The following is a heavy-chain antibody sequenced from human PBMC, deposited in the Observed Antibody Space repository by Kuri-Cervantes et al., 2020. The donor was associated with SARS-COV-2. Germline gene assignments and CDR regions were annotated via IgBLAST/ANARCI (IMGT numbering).Heavy chain of an antibody. D-gene: IGHD6-13*01. Sequence: GESLKISCSASGFNYLNYAMHWVRQAPGKGLEWVAVISYDGSNKYYADSVKGRFTISRDNSKNTLYLQMNSLRAEDTAVYYCASNPSDGQQLGYYWGQGTLVTVSS. V-gene: IGHV3-30*04. CDR2: ISYDGSNK. J-gene: IGHJ4*02. CDR3: ASNPSDGQQLGYY. CDR1: GFNYLNYA.